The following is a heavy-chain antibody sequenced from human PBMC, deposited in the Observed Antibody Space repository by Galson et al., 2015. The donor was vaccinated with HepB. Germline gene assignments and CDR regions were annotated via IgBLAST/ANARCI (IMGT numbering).Heavy chain of an antibody. D-gene: IGHD3-10*01. CDR1: GYTFTSYG. CDR2: ISAYNGNT. V-gene: IGHV1-18*04. Sequence: SVKVSCKASGYTFTSYGISWVRQAPGQGLEWMGWISAYNGNTNYAQKLQGRVTMTTDTSTSTAYMELRSLRSDDTAVYYCARDRPRYYGSGSPYYYYGMDVWGQGTTVTVSS. CDR3: ARDRPRYYGSGSPYYYYGMDV. J-gene: IGHJ6*02.